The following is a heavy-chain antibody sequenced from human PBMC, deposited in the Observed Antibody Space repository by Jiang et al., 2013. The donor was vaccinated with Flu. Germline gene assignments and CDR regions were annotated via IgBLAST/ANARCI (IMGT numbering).Heavy chain of an antibody. J-gene: IGHJ4*02. CDR3: AKESRSGYLWEGHDY. CDR1: GFTFNIYT. Sequence: VQLVESGGDLVQPGGSLRLSCVASGFTFNIYTMTWVRQAPGKGLEWVSAISGSGGSTYYAGSVKGRFTISRDNSRNTAYLHMDSLRVEDTAVYYCAKESRSGYLWEGHDYWGQGTRVTVSS. CDR2: ISGSGGST. D-gene: IGHD3-22*01. V-gene: IGHV3-23*04.